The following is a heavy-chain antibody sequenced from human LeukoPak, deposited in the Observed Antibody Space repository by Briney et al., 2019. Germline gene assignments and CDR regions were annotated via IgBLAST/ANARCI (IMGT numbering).Heavy chain of an antibody. V-gene: IGHV3-48*03. J-gene: IGHJ4*02. CDR2: ISSSGSTI. CDR3: ARLGTYYYDSSGYSPDY. Sequence: GGSLRLSCAASGFTFSSYEMNWVRQAPGKGLEWVSYISSSGSTIYYADSVKGRFTISRDNAKNSLYLQMNGLRAEDTAVYYCARLGTYYYDSSGYSPDYWGQGTLVTVSS. CDR1: GFTFSSYE. D-gene: IGHD3-22*01.